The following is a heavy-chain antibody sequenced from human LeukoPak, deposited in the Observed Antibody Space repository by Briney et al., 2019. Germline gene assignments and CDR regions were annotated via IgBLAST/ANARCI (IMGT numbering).Heavy chain of an antibody. CDR2: LYAGGES. D-gene: IGHD3-10*01. CDR1: GFAVKSSY. V-gene: IGHV3-53*01. CDR3: ARDSAGNQYSSGNLDL. J-gene: IGHJ5*02. Sequence: GGSLRLSCAASGFAVKSSYMNWVRQAPGKGLEWVSVLYAGGESYYADSVLGRFTISRDNSNNTVFLEMNSLTADDTAVYFCARDSAGNQYSSGNLDLWGQGTLVTVSS.